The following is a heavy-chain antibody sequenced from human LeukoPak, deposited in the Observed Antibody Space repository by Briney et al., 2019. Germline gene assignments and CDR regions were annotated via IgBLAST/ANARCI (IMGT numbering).Heavy chain of an antibody. CDR1: GFTFSSYA. CDR2: ISYDGSNK. V-gene: IGHV3-30-3*01. D-gene: IGHD3-10*01. J-gene: IGHJ4*02. Sequence: PGGSLRLSCAASGFTFSSYAMHWVRQAPGKGLEWVAVISYDGSNKYYADSVKGRFTISRDNSKNTLYLQMNSLRAEDTAVYYCAREEGDYYGSGSSLDYWGQGTLVTVSS. CDR3: AREEGDYYGSGSSLDY.